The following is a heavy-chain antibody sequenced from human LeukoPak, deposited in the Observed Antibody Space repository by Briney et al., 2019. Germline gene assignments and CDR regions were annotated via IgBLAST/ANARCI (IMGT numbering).Heavy chain of an antibody. D-gene: IGHD6-13*01. CDR2: MNPNSGNT. CDR1: GYTFTSYG. CDR3: ARGPGDSSSWYPFN. V-gene: IGHV1-8*02. Sequence: GASVKVSCKASGYTFTSYGISWVRQATGQGLEWMGWMNPNSGNTGYAQKFQGRVTMTRNTSISTAYMELSSLRSEDTAVYYCARGPGDSSSWYPFNWGQGTLVTVSS. J-gene: IGHJ4*02.